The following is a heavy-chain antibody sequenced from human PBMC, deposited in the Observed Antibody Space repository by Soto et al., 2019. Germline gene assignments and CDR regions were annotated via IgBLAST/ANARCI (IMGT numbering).Heavy chain of an antibody. Sequence: QVQLQQWGAGLLKPSETLYLTCAVYGGFVPSGSCYWSWIRQAPGKGLEWIGEMSHSGGTNFNPSRKSRVTISVDTSKNQFPLKMSSVSAADSALYYCAGVERGTATTVVDAFDIWGPGTMGTVSS. V-gene: IGHV4-34*01. CDR2: MSHSGGT. CDR1: GGFVPSGSCY. CDR3: AGVERGTATTVVDAFDI. J-gene: IGHJ3*02. D-gene: IGHD1-1*01.